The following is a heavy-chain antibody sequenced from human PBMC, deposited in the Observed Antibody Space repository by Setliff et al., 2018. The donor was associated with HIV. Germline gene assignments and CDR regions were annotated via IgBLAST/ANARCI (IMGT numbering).Heavy chain of an antibody. V-gene: IGHV1-18*01. D-gene: IGHD1-26*01. J-gene: IGHJ2*01. CDR3: ARDHHSGRGSNFPWYSDL. CDR1: GYTFSNYG. Sequence: ASVKVSCKASGYTFSNYGITWVRQAPGQGLEWMGWITSYNGNTNYAKKFKGRVTMTIDTSTSIAYMELKSLRSEDTAVYYCARDHHSGRGSNFPWYSDLWGRGTLVTVSS. CDR2: ITSYNGNT.